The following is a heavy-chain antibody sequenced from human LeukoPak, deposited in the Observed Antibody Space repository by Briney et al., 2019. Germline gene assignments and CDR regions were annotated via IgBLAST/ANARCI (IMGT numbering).Heavy chain of an antibody. J-gene: IGHJ3*02. CDR1: GFTFSSYS. D-gene: IGHD2-15*01. CDR2: IGSSSSTI. CDR3: ARWWNAFDI. Sequence: GGSLRLSCAASGFTFSSYSMNWVRQAPGKGLEWGSYIGSSSSTICYADSVKGRFTISRDNAKYSLYLQMNSLRDEDTAVYYCARWWNAFDIWGQGTMVTVSS. V-gene: IGHV3-48*02.